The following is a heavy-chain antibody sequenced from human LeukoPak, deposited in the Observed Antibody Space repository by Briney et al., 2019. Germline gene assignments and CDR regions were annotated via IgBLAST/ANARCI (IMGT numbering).Heavy chain of an antibody. CDR1: GGSFSGYF. Sequence: PSETLSLTCAVYGGSFSGYFWTWLRQPPGKGLEWIGEINDGGSSNYNPSLKSRVTISVDTSKNQFSLKLSSVTAADTAVYYCARGFTVMDAFDIWGPGSMVAVSS. CDR2: INDGGSS. J-gene: IGHJ3*02. V-gene: IGHV4-34*09. D-gene: IGHD3-22*01. CDR3: ARGFTVMDAFDI.